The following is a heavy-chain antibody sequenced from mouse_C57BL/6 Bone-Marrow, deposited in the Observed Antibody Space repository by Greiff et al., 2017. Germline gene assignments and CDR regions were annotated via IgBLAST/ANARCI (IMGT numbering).Heavy chain of an antibody. J-gene: IGHJ2*01. CDR1: GYTFTSYW. Sequence: VQLKQPGAELVKPGASVKLSCKASGYTFTSYWMHWVKQRPEQGLEWIGWIDPENGDTEYASKFQGKATITADTSSNTAYLQLSSLTSEDTAVYYWTTVVHYWGQGTTLTVSS. CDR2: IDPENGDT. V-gene: IGHV14-4*01. CDR3: TTVVHY. D-gene: IGHD1-1*02.